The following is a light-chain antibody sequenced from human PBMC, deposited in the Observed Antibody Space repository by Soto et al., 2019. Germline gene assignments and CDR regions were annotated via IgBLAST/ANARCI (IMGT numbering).Light chain of an antibody. J-gene: IGKJ1*01. CDR2: AAS. Sequence: DIQLTQSPSTLSASVGDRVTLTCRASQSLNSRLAWYQQRPGKAPKLLIYAASTLQSGVPSRFSGSGSGTEFTLTISSLQPDDFATYYCQQYNSYRTFGQGTKVDI. CDR1: QSLNSR. CDR3: QQYNSYRT. V-gene: IGKV1-5*01.